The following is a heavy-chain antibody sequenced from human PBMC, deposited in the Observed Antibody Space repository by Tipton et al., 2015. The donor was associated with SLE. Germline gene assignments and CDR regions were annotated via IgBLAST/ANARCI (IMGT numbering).Heavy chain of an antibody. CDR3: ARERYFDL. Sequence: SLRLSCAASGFTFRSYWMSWVRQATGKGLEWGANIKQDGSEKYYVDSVKGRFTISRDNAKNSLYLQMNSLRAEDTAVYYCARERYFDLCGRGTLVTVSS. CDR2: IKQDGSEK. V-gene: IGHV3-7*01. CDR1: GFTFRSYW. J-gene: IGHJ2*01.